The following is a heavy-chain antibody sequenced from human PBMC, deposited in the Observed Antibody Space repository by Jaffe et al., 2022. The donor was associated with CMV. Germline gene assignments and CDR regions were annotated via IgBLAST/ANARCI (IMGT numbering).Heavy chain of an antibody. V-gene: IGHV4-59*01. Sequence: QVQLQESGPGLVKPSETLSLTCTVSGGSISSYYWSWIRQPPGKGLEWIGYIYYSGSTNYNPSLKSRVTISVDTSKNQFSLKLSSVTAADTAVYYCARDVEDSGWFDPWGQGTLVTVSS. J-gene: IGHJ5*02. CDR1: GGSISSYY. D-gene: IGHD3-10*01. CDR3: ARDVEDSGWFDP. CDR2: IYYSGST.